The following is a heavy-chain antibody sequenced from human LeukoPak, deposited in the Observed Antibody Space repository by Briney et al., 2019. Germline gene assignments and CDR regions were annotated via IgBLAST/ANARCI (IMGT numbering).Heavy chain of an antibody. V-gene: IGHV3-7*01. J-gene: IGHJ5*02. Sequence: HPGGSLRLSCAASGFTFSSYRMNWVRQAPGKGLEWVANIKEDGSEKNYADSVRGRFTISRDNAKNSVYLQMNSLRAEDTAVYYCTRDRPLTVSGVVFLPWGQGTLVTVSS. CDR3: TRDRPLTVSGVVFLP. CDR2: IKEDGSEK. CDR1: GFTFSSYR. D-gene: IGHD3-3*01.